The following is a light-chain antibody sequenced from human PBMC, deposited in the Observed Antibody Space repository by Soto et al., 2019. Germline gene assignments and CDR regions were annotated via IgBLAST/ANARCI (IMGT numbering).Light chain of an antibody. V-gene: IGKV3-11*01. J-gene: IGKJ1*01. CDR2: DAS. CDR1: QSVRTS. CDR3: QQRGNWPGT. Sequence: EIVLTQSPATLSLSPGERATLYFSASQSVRTSLAWYQQQPGQAPRLLIYDASNKATGIPARFSGSGSGTDFTLTISSLDPKDFAVYYCQQRGNWPGTFGQGTKVDIK.